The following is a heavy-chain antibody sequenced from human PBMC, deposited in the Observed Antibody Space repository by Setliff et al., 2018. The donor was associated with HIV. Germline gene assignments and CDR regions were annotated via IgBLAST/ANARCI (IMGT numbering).Heavy chain of an antibody. J-gene: IGHJ4*02. Sequence: SDTLSLTCAVYGGSFSGYYWRWIRQTPDKGLEWIGEINHSGSTNYNPSLKSRVTMSVTTSKNQFSLKLTSVSAADTGIYYCARGIGVWGYPDYWGQGTLVTVSS. CDR2: INHSGST. D-gene: IGHD5-12*01. CDR1: GGSFSGYY. V-gene: IGHV4-34*01. CDR3: ARGIGVWGYPDY.